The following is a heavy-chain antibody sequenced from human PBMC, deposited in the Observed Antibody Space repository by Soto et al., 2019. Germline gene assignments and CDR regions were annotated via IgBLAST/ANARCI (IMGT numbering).Heavy chain of an antibody. Sequence: QVQLQESGPGLVKSSGTLSLACTVSGDSIRTSNWWSWVRQTPGKGLEWIGEIYSSGTTNFNPSLKSRVSISVDESRNQFSLNLPSVTAAAAAVYFCARAPGVVVGTSILSSWFDPWGQGTLVIVSS. CDR3: ARAPGVVVGTSILSSWFDP. CDR1: GDSIRTSNW. J-gene: IGHJ5*02. V-gene: IGHV4-4*02. CDR2: IYSSGTT. D-gene: IGHD2-21*02.